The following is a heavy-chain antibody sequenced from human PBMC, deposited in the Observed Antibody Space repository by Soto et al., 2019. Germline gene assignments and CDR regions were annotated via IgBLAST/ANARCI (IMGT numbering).Heavy chain of an antibody. Sequence: GGSLRLSCAASGFTFSNAWMSWVRQAPGKGLEWVGRIKSKTDGGTTDYAAPVKGRFTISRDDSKNTLYLQMNSLKTEDTAVYYCTTDSPLGYCSGGSCYFHQNYWGQGTLVTVSS. J-gene: IGHJ4*02. D-gene: IGHD2-15*01. V-gene: IGHV3-15*01. CDR3: TTDSPLGYCSGGSCYFHQNY. CDR2: IKSKTDGGTT. CDR1: GFTFSNAW.